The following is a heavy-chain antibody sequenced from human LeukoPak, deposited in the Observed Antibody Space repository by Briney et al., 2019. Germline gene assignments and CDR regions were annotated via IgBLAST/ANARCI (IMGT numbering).Heavy chain of an antibody. J-gene: IGHJ3*02. V-gene: IGHV3-33*06. CDR2: IWSDGNNR. CDR3: VKERGPFDGFDI. CDR1: GFTFSNYG. Sequence: TGGSLRLSCAASGFTFSNYGMHWVRQAPGKGLEWVAVIWSDGNNRYYADSVKGRFIFSRDNSKNTLSLQMNSLRAEDTAVYYCVKERGPFDGFDIWGQGTMVTVFS.